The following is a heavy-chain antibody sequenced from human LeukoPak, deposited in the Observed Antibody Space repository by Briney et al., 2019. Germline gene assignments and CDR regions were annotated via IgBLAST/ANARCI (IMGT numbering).Heavy chain of an antibody. Sequence: GGSLRLSCAASGFSFSTYAMHWVRQAPGKGLEWVAVISYDGSNQYYADSVKGRFTISRDNSKNTLSLQMNSLRGEDTALYYCARELNTGPVWFDPWGQGTLVTVSS. CDR3: ARELNTGPVWFDP. CDR2: ISYDGSNQ. CDR1: GFSFSTYA. V-gene: IGHV3-30-3*01. J-gene: IGHJ5*02. D-gene: IGHD7-27*01.